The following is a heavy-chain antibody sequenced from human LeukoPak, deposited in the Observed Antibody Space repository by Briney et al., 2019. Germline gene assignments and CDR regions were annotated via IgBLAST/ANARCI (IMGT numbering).Heavy chain of an antibody. CDR2: IRYDGSNK. Sequence: GGSLRLSCAASGFTFSSYGMHWVRQAPGKGLEWVAFIRYDGSNKYYADSVKGRFTISRDNSKNTLYLQMNSLRAEDTAVYYCAKVTVAGYYHGMDVWGQGTTVTVSS. CDR3: AKVTVAGYYHGMDV. D-gene: IGHD6-19*01. J-gene: IGHJ6*02. V-gene: IGHV3-30*02. CDR1: GFTFSSYG.